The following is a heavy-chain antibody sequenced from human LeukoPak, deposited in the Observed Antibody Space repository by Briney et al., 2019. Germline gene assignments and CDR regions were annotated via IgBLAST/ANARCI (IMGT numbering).Heavy chain of an antibody. CDR1: GYTFTSYY. CDR3: ARTIQLWLQVLDY. Sequence: ASVKVSCTASGYTFTSYYMHWVRQAPGQGLEWMGIINPSGGSTSYAQKFQGKVTMTRDMSTSTVYMELSSLRSEDTAVYYCARTIQLWLQVLDYWGQGTLVTVSS. CDR2: INPSGGST. V-gene: IGHV1-46*01. J-gene: IGHJ4*02. D-gene: IGHD5-18*01.